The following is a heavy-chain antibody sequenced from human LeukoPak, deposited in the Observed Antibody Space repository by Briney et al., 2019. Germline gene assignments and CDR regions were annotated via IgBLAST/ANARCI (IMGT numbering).Heavy chain of an antibody. D-gene: IGHD3-10*01. J-gene: IGHJ4*02. CDR3: AKSYGSGSYPFDY. CDR1: GFTFSSYA. Sequence: GGSMRLSCAASGFTFSSYAMSWVRQAPGKGLEWVSAISGSGGSTYYADSVKGRFTISRDNSKNTLYLQMNSLRAEDTAVYYCAKSYGSGSYPFDYWGQGTLVTVSS. V-gene: IGHV3-23*01. CDR2: ISGSGGST.